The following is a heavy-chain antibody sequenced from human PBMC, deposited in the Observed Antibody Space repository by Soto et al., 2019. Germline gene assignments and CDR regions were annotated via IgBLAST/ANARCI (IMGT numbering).Heavy chain of an antibody. J-gene: IGHJ4*02. V-gene: IGHV1-69*08. CDR3: ARERDSGSYYYFDY. D-gene: IGHD1-26*01. Sequence: QVQLVQSGAEVKKPGSSVKVSCKASGGTFSSYTISWVRQAPGQGLEWMGRIIPILGIANYAQKFQGRVMITADKSTSTAYMELSSLRSEDTAVYYCARERDSGSYYYFDYWGQGTLVTVSS. CDR2: IIPILGIA. CDR1: GGTFSSYT.